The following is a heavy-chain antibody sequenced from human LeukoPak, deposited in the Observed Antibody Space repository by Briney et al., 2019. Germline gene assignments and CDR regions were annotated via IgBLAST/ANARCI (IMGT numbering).Heavy chain of an antibody. CDR3: ARDIVVVPAAYYFDD. D-gene: IGHD2-2*01. CDR2: IIPIFGTP. V-gene: IGHV1-69*13. CDR1: GYTFTSYG. Sequence: SVKVSCKASGYTFTSYGISWVRQAPGQGLEWMGGIIPIFGTPNYAQKFQGRVTVTADESTSTAYMELSSLRSEDTAVYYCARDIVVVPAAYYFDDWGQGTLVTVSS. J-gene: IGHJ4*02.